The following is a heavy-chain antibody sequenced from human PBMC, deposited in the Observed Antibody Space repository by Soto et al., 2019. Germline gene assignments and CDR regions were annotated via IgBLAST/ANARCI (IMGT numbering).Heavy chain of an antibody. Sequence: EVQLLESGGGLVQPGGSLRLSCAASGSTFSSYAMSWVRQAPGTGLEWVAAIRGSGGSTYYADSVKGRFTISRDNSKKTLALKMNSLRAEDPGVEYWAKAGGAGNYERGMDVWGQGTTVTVSS. V-gene: IGHV3-23*01. CDR2: IRGSGGST. J-gene: IGHJ6*02. CDR1: GSTFSSYA. CDR3: AKAGGAGNYERGMDV. D-gene: IGHD2-21*01.